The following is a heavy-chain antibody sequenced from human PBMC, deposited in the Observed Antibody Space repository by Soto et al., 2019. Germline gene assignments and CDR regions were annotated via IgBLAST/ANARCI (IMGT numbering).Heavy chain of an antibody. D-gene: IGHD3-3*01. CDR3: ARDRRGPAYYDFWRGDAFDI. CDR1: GGTFSSYA. Sequence: QVQLVQSGAEVKKPGSSVKVSCKASGGTFSSYAISWVRQAXXXXXXXXXGIMPIFGTANYAQKFQGRVTITADESTSTAYMELSSLRSEDTAVYYCARDRRGPAYYDFWRGDAFDIWGQGTMVTVSS. J-gene: IGHJ3*02. V-gene: IGHV1-69*01. CDR2: IMPIFGTA.